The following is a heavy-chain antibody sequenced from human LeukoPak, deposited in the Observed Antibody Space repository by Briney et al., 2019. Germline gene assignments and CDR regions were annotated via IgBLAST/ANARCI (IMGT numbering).Heavy chain of an antibody. D-gene: IGHD6-6*01. J-gene: IGHJ6*02. V-gene: IGHV4-34*01. CDR1: GGSFSGYY. CDR2: INHSGST. CDR3: AIAARPSRTYYYYYGMDV. Sequence: SETLSLTCAVYGGSFSGYYWSWIRQPPGKGLEWIGEINHSGSTNYNPSLKSRVTIPVDTSKNQFSLKLSSVTAADTAVYYCAIAARPSRTYYYYYGMDVWGQGTTVTVSS.